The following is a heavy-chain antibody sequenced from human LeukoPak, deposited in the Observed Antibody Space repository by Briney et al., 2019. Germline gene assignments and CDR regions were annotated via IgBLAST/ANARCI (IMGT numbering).Heavy chain of an antibody. CDR3: ASLSVEAALDL. CDR2: IYSTGST. Sequence: SETLSLTCTVSGVSISNYYWSWIRQPPGKGLEWIGNIYSTGSTNSNPSLRSRVTISVDTSKNQLSLRLRSVTAADTAVYYCASLSVEAALDLWGQGTLVTVSS. CDR1: GVSISNYY. V-gene: IGHV4-4*09. J-gene: IGHJ5*02. D-gene: IGHD2-15*01.